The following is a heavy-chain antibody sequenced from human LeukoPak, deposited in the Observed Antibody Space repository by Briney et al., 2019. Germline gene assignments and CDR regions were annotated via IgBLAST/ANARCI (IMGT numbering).Heavy chain of an antibody. V-gene: IGHV4-39*07. Sequence: PSETLSLTCTVSGGSISSSSYYWGWIRQPPGKGLEWIGSIYYSGSTYYNPSLKGRVTISVDTSKNQFSLKLSSVTAADTAVYYCAMLVVVVAATDWFDPWGQGTLVTVSS. J-gene: IGHJ5*02. CDR2: IYYSGST. CDR1: GGSISSSSYY. CDR3: AMLVVVVAATDWFDP. D-gene: IGHD2-15*01.